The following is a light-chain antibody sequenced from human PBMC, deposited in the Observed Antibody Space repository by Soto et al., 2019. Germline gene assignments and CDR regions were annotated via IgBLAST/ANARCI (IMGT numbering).Light chain of an antibody. CDR1: QSISSN. V-gene: IGKV1-39*01. J-gene: IGKJ1*01. Sequence: DIQMTQSPSSLSASVGDRVSVTCRASQSISSNLNWYQHKPGKAPKLLISVASSLESGVPSRFTGSGSGTDFTLTISSLQPEDFVTYYCQQSYSSPWTFGQGTKVEFK. CDR3: QQSYSSPWT. CDR2: VAS.